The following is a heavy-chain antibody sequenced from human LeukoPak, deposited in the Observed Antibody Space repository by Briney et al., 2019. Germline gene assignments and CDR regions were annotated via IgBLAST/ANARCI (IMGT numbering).Heavy chain of an antibody. CDR3: ASTYYYDSSGHGKQIDY. CDR2: IYTSGST. CDR1: GGSISSGSYY. Sequence: SQTLSLTCTVSGGSISSGSYYWSWIRQPAGKGLEWIGRIYTSGSTNYNPSLKSRVTISVDTSKNQFSLKLSSVTAADTAVYYCASTYYYDSSGHGKQIDYWGQGTLVTVSS. D-gene: IGHD3-22*01. J-gene: IGHJ4*02. V-gene: IGHV4-61*02.